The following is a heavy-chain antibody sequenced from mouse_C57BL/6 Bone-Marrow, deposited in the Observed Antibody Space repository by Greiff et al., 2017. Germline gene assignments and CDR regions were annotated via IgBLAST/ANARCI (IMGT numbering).Heavy chain of an antibody. CDR3: ARSYDYDDYTMDY. V-gene: IGHV1-64*01. J-gene: IGHJ4*01. Sequence: QVQLQQPGAELVKPGASVTLSCKASGYTFTNYWMHWVKQRPGQGLEWIGMMHPNGGSPDYNEKFKSEATLSVAKSSRTAYMELSSLTSEDSAVYYCARSYDYDDYTMDYWGQGTSVTVSS. CDR1: GYTFTNYW. CDR2: MHPNGGSP. D-gene: IGHD2-4*01.